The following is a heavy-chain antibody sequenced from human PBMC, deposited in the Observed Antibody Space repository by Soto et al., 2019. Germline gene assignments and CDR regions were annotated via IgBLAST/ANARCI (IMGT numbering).Heavy chain of an antibody. J-gene: IGHJ4*02. CDR3: ARRDYYESCSGYYPGFAY. V-gene: IGHV4-39*01. D-gene: IGHD3-3*01. CDR2: IYYSAST. CDR1: GGSISSSSYY. Sequence: SETLSLTCTVSGGSISSSSYYWCGIRQPPGKGLEWIGSIYYSASTYYNPSLKRRVTIAVDTSKNQFSLQLRPVTAAHTAVYYCARRDYYESCSGYYPGFAYWGQGTLVTVSS.